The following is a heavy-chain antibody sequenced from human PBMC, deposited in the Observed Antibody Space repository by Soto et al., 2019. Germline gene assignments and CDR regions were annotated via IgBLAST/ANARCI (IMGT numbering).Heavy chain of an antibody. CDR1: GFTFSSYA. Sequence: GGSLRLSFSASGFTFSSYAMHWVRQAPGKGLEWVAVISYDGSNKYYADSVKGRFTISRDNSKNTLYLQMNSLRSEDTAVYYCASRIVVVPAVPMRRYYYYYYGMDVWGQGTTVTVSS. J-gene: IGHJ6*02. CDR2: ISYDGSNK. CDR3: ASRIVVVPAVPMRRYYYYYYGMDV. D-gene: IGHD2-2*01. V-gene: IGHV3-30-3*01.